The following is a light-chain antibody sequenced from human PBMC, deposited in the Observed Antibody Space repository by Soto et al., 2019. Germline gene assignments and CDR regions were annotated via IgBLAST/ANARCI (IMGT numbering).Light chain of an antibody. CDR2: GAS. V-gene: IGKV3-15*01. J-gene: IGKJ4*01. CDR3: QQYNNWPLT. Sequence: ETVMTQSPATLSVSPGERATLSCRASQSVSSNLAWFQQKPDQAPRLLIYGASTTATGIPARFSGSGSGTEFILTISSLQSEDFAVYYCQQYNNWPLTFGGGTKVDIK. CDR1: QSVSSN.